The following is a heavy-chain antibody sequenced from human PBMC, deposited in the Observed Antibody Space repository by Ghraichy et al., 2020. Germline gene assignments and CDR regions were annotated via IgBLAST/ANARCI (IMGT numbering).Heavy chain of an antibody. D-gene: IGHD3-3*01. Sequence: ASVKVSCKASGYTFTSYGINWVRQAPGQGLEWVGWISGFNGDTNYAQKFQGRVTMTTEKSTSTVYMELTSLRSDDTAVYYCARFSVFGVVTTPQYHYGMDVWGQGTTVTVSS. CDR2: ISGFNGDT. CDR3: ARFSVFGVVTTPQYHYGMDV. V-gene: IGHV1-18*01. CDR1: GYTFTSYG. J-gene: IGHJ6*02.